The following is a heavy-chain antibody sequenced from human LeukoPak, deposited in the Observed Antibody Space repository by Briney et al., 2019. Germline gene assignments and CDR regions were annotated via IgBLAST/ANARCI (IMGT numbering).Heavy chain of an antibody. CDR3: ATDFLGFDP. CDR2: FDPEDGEP. V-gene: IGHV1-24*01. Sequence: ASVKVSCKVSGSTLTELSMHWVRQAPGEGLEWMGGFDPEDGEPIYAQKFQGRVTMTEDTSTDTVHMELSSLRSEDTAVYYYATDFLGFDPWGQGNLVTVSS. D-gene: IGHD2/OR15-2a*01. CDR1: GSTLTELS. J-gene: IGHJ5*02.